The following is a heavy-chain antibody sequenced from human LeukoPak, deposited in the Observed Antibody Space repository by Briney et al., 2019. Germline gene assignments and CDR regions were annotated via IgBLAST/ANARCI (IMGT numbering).Heavy chain of an antibody. CDR3: AKRLQSGYYAVDAFDI. Sequence: GSLRLSCAASGFAFNSYAMSWVRQAPGKGLEWVSIISPTGGTTDYADSVKGRFTISRDNSKNTLYLQMSSLRAEDTAIYYCAKRLQSGYYAVDAFDIWGQGTMVTVSS. D-gene: IGHD3-22*01. CDR2: ISPTGGTT. V-gene: IGHV3-23*01. CDR1: GFAFNSYA. J-gene: IGHJ3*02.